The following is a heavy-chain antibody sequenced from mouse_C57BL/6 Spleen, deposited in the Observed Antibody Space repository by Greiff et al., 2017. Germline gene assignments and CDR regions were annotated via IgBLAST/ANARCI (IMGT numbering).Heavy chain of an antibody. Sequence: QVQLQQPGAELVRPGTSVKLSCKASGYTFTSYWMHWVKQRPGQGLEWIGVIDPSDSYTNYNQKFKGKATLTVDTSSSTAYMQLSSLTSEDSAVYYCARSSYYSNYPSYWYFDVWGTGTTVTVSS. D-gene: IGHD2-5*01. J-gene: IGHJ1*03. CDR3: ARSSYYSNYPSYWYFDV. CDR2: IDPSDSYT. CDR1: GYTFTSYW. V-gene: IGHV1-59*01.